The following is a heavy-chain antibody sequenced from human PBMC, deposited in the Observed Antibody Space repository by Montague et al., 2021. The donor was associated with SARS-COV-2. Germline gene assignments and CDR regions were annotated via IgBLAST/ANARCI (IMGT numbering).Heavy chain of an antibody. CDR1: GDSVSSSSAT. CDR2: TYYRSKWYN. Sequence: CAISGDSVSSSSATWNWVRQSPSRGLEWLGRTYYRSKWYNDYAVSVRGRVTINPDTSKNQFSLQLNSVTPEDMAIYYCTSGREGNYNVMDVWGQGTTVTVSS. D-gene: IGHD1-1*01. CDR3: TSGREGNYNVMDV. V-gene: IGHV6-1*01. J-gene: IGHJ6*02.